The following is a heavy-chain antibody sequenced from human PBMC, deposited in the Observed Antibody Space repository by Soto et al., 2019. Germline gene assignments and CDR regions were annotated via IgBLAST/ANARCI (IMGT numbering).Heavy chain of an antibody. CDR2: ITSSGGAT. CDR3: ARGDCKTSCYIGF. D-gene: IGHD2-2*02. CDR1: GFGFSNYE. Sequence: GGSLRLSCAASGFGFSNYEMNWVRQAPGKGLEWVSYITSSGGATMYADSVKGRFTISRDNAKDSLYLQMNSLRVEDTAVYYCARGDCKTSCYIGFWGQGALVTVSS. J-gene: IGHJ4*02. V-gene: IGHV3-48*03.